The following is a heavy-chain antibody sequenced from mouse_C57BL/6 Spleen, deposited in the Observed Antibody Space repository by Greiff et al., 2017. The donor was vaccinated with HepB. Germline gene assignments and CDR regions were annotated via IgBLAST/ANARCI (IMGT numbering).Heavy chain of an antibody. CDR3: AREGQGYAMDY. D-gene: IGHD3-3*01. J-gene: IGHJ4*01. V-gene: IGHV1-55*01. CDR1: GYTFTSYW. CDR2: IYPRDGST. Sequence: QVQLQQPGAELEKPGASVKMSCKASGYTFTSYWITWVKQRPGQGLEWIGDIYPRDGSTKYNEKFKGKATLTADKSSSTAYMQLNSLTSEDSAVYFCAREGQGYAMDYWGQGTSVTVSS.